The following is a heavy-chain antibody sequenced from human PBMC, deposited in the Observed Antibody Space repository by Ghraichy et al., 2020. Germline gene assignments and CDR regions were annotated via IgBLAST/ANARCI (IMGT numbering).Heavy chain of an antibody. CDR3: ARGHLINGDVLRFLEWLPTSLEIGLDY. CDR1: GGSFSGYY. V-gene: IGHV4-34*01. J-gene: IGHJ4*02. D-gene: IGHD3-3*01. Sequence: SETLSLTCAVYGGSFSGYYWSWIRQPPGKGLEWIGEINHSGSTNYNPSLKSRVTISVDTSKNQFSLKLSSVTAADTAVYYCARGHLINGDVLRFLEWLPTSLEIGLDYWGQGTLVTVSS. CDR2: INHSGST.